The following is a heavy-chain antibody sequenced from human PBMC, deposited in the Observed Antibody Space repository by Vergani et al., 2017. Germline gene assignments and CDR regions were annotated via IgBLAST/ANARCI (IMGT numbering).Heavy chain of an antibody. J-gene: IGHJ5*02. D-gene: IGHD3-16*01. V-gene: IGHV4-34*01. CDR1: GGSFSGYY. CDR2: INHSGST. Sequence: QVQLQQWGAGLLQPSETLSLTCAVYGGSFSGYYWSWIRQPPGKGLEWIGEINHSGSTNSNPSLKSRVTRSVDTSKNQFSLKLSSVTAADTAVYYCAVDRGGANFPSGCDPWGQGTVVAVSS. CDR3: AVDRGGANFPSGCDP.